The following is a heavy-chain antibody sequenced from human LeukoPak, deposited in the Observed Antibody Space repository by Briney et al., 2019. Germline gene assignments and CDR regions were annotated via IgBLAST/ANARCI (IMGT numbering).Heavy chain of an antibody. CDR1: GFTFSGSA. CDR2: IRTKASTYAT. V-gene: IGHV3-73*01. Sequence: GGSLRLSCAASGFTFSGSAMHWVRQASGKGLEWVGRIRTKASTYATAYAASVKGRFTISRDDSKNAAYLQMNSLKTEDTAVYYCTRHKGYYDSSGYDWGQGALVTVSS. CDR3: TRHKGYYDSSGYD. D-gene: IGHD3-22*01. J-gene: IGHJ4*02.